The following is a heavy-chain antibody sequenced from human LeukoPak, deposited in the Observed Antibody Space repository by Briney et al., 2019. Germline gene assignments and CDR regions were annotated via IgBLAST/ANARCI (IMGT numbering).Heavy chain of an antibody. CDR2: IYYSRST. D-gene: IGHD3-22*01. Sequence: SQTLSLTCTVSGGTIRSGDKYWHWIGQPPGKGLEWIGYIYYSRSTYYNPSLKSRLTISVDTSKSQFSLKLTSVTAADTAVYFCARARRSSGYYHFDYWGQGTLVTVSS. J-gene: IGHJ4*02. CDR3: ARARRSSGYYHFDY. CDR1: GGTIRSGDKY. V-gene: IGHV4-30-4*01.